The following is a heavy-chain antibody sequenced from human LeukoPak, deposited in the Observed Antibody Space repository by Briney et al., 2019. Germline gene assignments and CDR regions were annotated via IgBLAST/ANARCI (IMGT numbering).Heavy chain of an antibody. D-gene: IGHD2-15*01. CDR3: ARALVAATSDFDY. CDR2: INHSGST. V-gene: IGHV4-34*01. J-gene: IGHJ4*02. Sequence: SETLSLTCAVYGGSFSGYYWSWIRQPPGKGLEWIGEINHSGSTNYNPSLKSRVTISVDTSKNQFSLKLSSVTAADTAVYYCARALVAATSDFDYWGQGTLVTVSS. CDR1: GGSFSGYY.